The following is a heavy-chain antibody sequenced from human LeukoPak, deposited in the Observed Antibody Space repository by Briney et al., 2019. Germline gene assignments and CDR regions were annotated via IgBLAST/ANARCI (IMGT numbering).Heavy chain of an antibody. J-gene: IGHJ4*02. CDR1: GGSFSGYY. CDR3: ARDQYDFWSGSAGYYFDY. Sequence: SETLSLTCAVYGGSFSGYYWSWIRQPPGKGLEWIGEINHSGSTNYNPSLKSRVTISVDTSKNQFSLKLSSVTAADTAVYYCARDQYDFWSGSAGYYFDYWGQGTLVTVSS. CDR2: INHSGST. D-gene: IGHD3-3*01. V-gene: IGHV4-34*01.